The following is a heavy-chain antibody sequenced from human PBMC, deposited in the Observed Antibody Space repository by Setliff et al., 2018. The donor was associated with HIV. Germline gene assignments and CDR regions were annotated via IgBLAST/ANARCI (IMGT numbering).Heavy chain of an antibody. D-gene: IGHD1-26*01. CDR3: ARDHNSGTLHAFDL. CDR2: ISYNEYT. CDR1: GDPINSHY. V-gene: IGHV4-59*11. Sequence: SETLSLTCTVSGDPINSHYWSWIRQPPGEGLEWIGHISYNEYTNYNPSLKSRVTISLDTSKKHFSLDLYSETAADTAVYYCARDHNSGTLHAFDLWGQGTKVTVSS. J-gene: IGHJ3*01.